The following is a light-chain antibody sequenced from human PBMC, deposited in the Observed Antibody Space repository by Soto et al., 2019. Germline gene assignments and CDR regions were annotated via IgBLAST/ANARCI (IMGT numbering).Light chain of an antibody. Sequence: GDRVTITCRASQSISSYLNWYQQKPGKAPKLLIYAASSLQSGVPSRFSGSGSGTDFTLTISSLQPEDFATYYCQQSYSTPCTFGQGTKVDIK. CDR2: AAS. CDR3: QQSYSTPCT. V-gene: IGKV1-39*01. CDR1: QSISSY. J-gene: IGKJ1*01.